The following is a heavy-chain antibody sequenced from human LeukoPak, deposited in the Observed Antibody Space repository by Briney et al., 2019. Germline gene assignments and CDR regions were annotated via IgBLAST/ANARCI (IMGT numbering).Heavy chain of an antibody. CDR1: GFTVSSNY. J-gene: IGHJ5*02. Sequence: GGSLRLSCAASGFTVSSNYMSWVRQAPGKGLEWVSVIYSDGSTYYADSVKGRFTISRDNSKNTLYLQMNSLRAEDTAVYYCAKGPAVYSSSWYWFDPWGQGTLVTVSS. V-gene: IGHV3-66*02. CDR2: IYSDGST. D-gene: IGHD6-13*01. CDR3: AKGPAVYSSSWYWFDP.